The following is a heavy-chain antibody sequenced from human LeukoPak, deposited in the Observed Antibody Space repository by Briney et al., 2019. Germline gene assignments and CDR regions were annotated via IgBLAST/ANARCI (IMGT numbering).Heavy chain of an antibody. V-gene: IGHV3-23*01. Sequence: GGSLRLSCAASGFTFSSYAVSWVRQAPGKGLEWVSAISGSGGSTYYADSVKGRFTISRDNSKNTLYLQMNSLRAEDTAVYYCAKLSVVVPAALRHYFDYWGQGTLVTVSS. CDR2: ISGSGGST. J-gene: IGHJ4*02. CDR1: GFTFSSYA. CDR3: AKLSVVVPAALRHYFDY. D-gene: IGHD2-2*02.